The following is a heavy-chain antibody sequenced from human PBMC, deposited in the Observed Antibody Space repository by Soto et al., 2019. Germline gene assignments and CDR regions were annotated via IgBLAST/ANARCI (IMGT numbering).Heavy chain of an antibody. V-gene: IGHV3-23*01. Sequence: EFQVMQSGGGLVQPGGSLRLACAASGFPFSTTDMSWVRQAPGKGLEWVSTISGGGETTYYADSVKGRFIISRDNFKNTVYLQMDGLRVDDTALYYCAKNSGWFNTWGQGDLVTVSS. J-gene: IGHJ5*02. CDR1: GFPFSTTD. D-gene: IGHD3-10*01. CDR2: ISGGGETT. CDR3: AKNSGWFNT.